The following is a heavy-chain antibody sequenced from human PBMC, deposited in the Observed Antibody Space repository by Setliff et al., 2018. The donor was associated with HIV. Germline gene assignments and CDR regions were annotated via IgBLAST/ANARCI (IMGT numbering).Heavy chain of an antibody. V-gene: IGHV1-2*02. CDR2: INPNSGGT. CDR1: GYTFTGYY. Sequence: GASVKVSCKASGYTFTGYYMHWVRQAPGQGLEWMGWINPNSGGTNHAQKFQGRVTMTRDTSISTAYMELSRLRSDDTAVYYCARDQDSSGWYPRGWFDPWGQGTLVTVSS. J-gene: IGHJ5*02. CDR3: ARDQDSSGWYPRGWFDP. D-gene: IGHD6-19*01.